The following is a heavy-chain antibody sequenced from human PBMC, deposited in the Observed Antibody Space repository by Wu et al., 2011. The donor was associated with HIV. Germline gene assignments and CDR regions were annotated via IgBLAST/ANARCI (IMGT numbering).Heavy chain of an antibody. Sequence: QVQLVQSGAEVKKPGSSVKVSCKASGGTFSSYAISWVRQAPGQGLEWMGRIIPIFGTTNYAQKFQGRVTITADKSTSTAYMELSSLRSEDTAVYYCARASGYNFLRLYYGMDVWGQGTRSASP. CDR2: IIPIFGTT. CDR1: GGTFSSYA. J-gene: IGHJ6*02. CDR3: ARASGYNFLRLYYGMDV. D-gene: IGHD5-12*01. V-gene: IGHV1-69*14.